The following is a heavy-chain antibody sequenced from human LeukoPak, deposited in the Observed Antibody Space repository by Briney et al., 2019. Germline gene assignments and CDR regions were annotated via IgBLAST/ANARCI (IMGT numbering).Heavy chain of an antibody. CDR3: ARSVEGYCRGGSCYSYSYYMDV. Sequence: SETLSLTCTVSGGSISSYFWSWIRQPPGKGLEWIGYIYYSGSTNYNPSLKSRVTISVDPSKNQFSLKLSSVTAADTAVYYCARSVEGYCRGGSCYSYSYYMDVWGKGTTVTVSS. J-gene: IGHJ6*03. CDR1: GGSISSYF. CDR2: IYYSGST. D-gene: IGHD2-15*01. V-gene: IGHV4-59*01.